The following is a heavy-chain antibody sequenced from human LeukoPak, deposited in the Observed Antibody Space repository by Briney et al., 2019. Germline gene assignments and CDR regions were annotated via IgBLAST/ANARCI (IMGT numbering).Heavy chain of an antibody. CDR1: GFTVSSAW. CDR2: IKSKTDGGTT. Sequence: PGGSLRLSCAASGFTVSSAWMRWVRQAPAKGLEWVGHIKSKTDGGTTDYAAPVKGRFTISRDDSKNTLYLQMNRLKTEDTAVYYCTKFDYWGQGTLVTVSS. J-gene: IGHJ4*02. CDR3: TKFDY. V-gene: IGHV3-15*01.